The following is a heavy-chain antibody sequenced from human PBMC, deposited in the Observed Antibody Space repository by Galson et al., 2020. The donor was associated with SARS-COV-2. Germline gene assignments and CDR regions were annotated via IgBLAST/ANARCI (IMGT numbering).Heavy chain of an antibody. CDR3: ALGTVTTDFDY. V-gene: IGHV1-46*01. Sequence: ASVTVSCKASGYTFTSYYMHWVRQAPGQGLEWMGIINPSGGSTSYAQKFQGRVTMTRDTSTSTVYMELSSLRSEDTAVYYCALGTVTTDFDYWGQGTLVTVSS. J-gene: IGHJ4*02. CDR1: GYTFTSYY. CDR2: INPSGGST. D-gene: IGHD4-17*01.